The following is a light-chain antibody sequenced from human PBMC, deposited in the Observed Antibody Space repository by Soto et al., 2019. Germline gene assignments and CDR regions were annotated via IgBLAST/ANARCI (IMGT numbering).Light chain of an antibody. CDR3: CSSGGSPTYV. J-gene: IGLJ1*01. CDR2: EVS. CDR1: SSDVGGYNY. Sequence: QSVLTQPPSASGSPGQSITISCTGTSSDVGGYNYVSWYQQHPGKAPKLMIYEVSNRPSGVSNRFSGSKSGNTASLTISGLNVEDEADYYCCSSGGSPTYVFGTGTKVTGL. V-gene: IGLV2-23*02.